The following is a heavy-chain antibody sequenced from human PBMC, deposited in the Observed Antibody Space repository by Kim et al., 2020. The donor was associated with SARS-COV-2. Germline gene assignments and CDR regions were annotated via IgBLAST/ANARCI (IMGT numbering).Heavy chain of an antibody. CDR1: GYSFTTYW. J-gene: IGHJ6*02. CDR2: IDPTDSFT. V-gene: IGHV5-10-1*01. Sequence: GESLQISCKGSGYSFTTYWISWMRQMPGTGLEWMGRIDPTDSFTNYNPSFEGHVTLSADKSISTAYLQWNSLKTSDTAIYYCARQPGEAHVDVWGQGTTVTVSS. D-gene: IGHD1-26*01. CDR3: ARQPGEAHVDV.